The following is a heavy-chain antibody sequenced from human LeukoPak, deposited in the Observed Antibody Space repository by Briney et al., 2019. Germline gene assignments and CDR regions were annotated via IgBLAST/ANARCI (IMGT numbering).Heavy chain of an antibody. CDR1: GGSISSYH. V-gene: IGHV4-4*07. D-gene: IGHD2/OR15-2a*01. Sequence: PSETLSLTCSVSGGSISSYHWSWLPQPAGKALEGSGRIYTSESTYYNPSLKSRVTMSVDTSKNQFSLKLSSVTAAETAVYYCARDQYSYYFDYWGQGTLVTVSS. CDR2: IYTSEST. CDR3: ARDQYSYYFDY. J-gene: IGHJ4*02.